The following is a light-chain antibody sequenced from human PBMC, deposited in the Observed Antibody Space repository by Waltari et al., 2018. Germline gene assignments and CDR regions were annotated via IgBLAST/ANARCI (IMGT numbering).Light chain of an antibody. Sequence: QSALTQPDSGSGSPGQSITSPCTGINIYFGGLKYVSWYQHRPGEATKVLIYDVNNRASGVPTRFSGSKSGNSASLTISGLQTEDEADYYCSSYTSSTTGMFGGGTRVTVL. CDR3: SSYTSSTTGM. V-gene: IGLV2-14*03. J-gene: IGLJ3*02. CDR1: NIYFGGLKY. CDR2: DVN.